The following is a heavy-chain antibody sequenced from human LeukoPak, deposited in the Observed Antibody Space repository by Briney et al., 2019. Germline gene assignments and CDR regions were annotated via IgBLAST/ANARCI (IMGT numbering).Heavy chain of an antibody. J-gene: IGHJ5*02. CDR1: GGTFSSYA. D-gene: IGHD1-14*01. V-gene: IGHV1-69*04. CDR3: AKDRRRRGEPENWFDP. CDR2: IIPILGIA. Sequence: SVKVSCKASGGTFSSYAISWVRQAPGQGLEWMGRIIPILGIANYAQKFQGRVTITADKSTSTAYMELSSLRSEDTAVYYCAKDRRRRGEPENWFDPWGQGTLVTVSS.